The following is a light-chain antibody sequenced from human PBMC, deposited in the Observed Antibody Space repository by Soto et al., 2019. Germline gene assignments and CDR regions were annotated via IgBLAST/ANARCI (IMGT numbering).Light chain of an antibody. CDR2: GAS. CDR1: QSVNSNY. Sequence: EIVLTQSPGTLSLSPGERATLSCRASQSVNSNYLAWYQQKPGQAPRLLIYGASSRATGIPDGFSGSGSVTDFTLTISRLEPEEFAGYYCQQYGTSPVTFGGGTKVEIK. CDR3: QQYGTSPVT. V-gene: IGKV3-20*01. J-gene: IGKJ4*01.